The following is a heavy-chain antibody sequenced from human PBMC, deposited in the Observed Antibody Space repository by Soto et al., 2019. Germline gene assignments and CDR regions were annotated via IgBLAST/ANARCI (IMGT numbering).Heavy chain of an antibody. Sequence: PSETLSLTCAVYGGSFSAYYWSWVRQPPGKGLEWIGEIIHSESTKYNPSLKSLVTISVDTSKNQFSLKRSSVTAADTAVYYCARQRPTDGRWEFANYYGMDVWGQGTPVTVSS. CDR2: IIHSEST. D-gene: IGHD1-26*01. V-gene: IGHV4-34*12. CDR3: ARQRPTDGRWEFANYYGMDV. CDR1: GGSFSAYY. J-gene: IGHJ6*02.